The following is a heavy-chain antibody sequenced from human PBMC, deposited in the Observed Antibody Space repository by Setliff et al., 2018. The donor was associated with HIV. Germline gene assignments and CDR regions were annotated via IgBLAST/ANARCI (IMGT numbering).Heavy chain of an antibody. CDR1: GYSFTTYS. D-gene: IGHD3-22*01. Sequence: ASVKVSCKASGYSFTTYSINWLRQAPGQGPEWMGWIHTSTGKPTYVRDFTGRFVFSLDTSVNTAFLQISDLKTEDTAVYYCARDSPFPPSSGAHFDFWGPGTLVTVSS. J-gene: IGHJ4*02. CDR2: IHTSTGKP. CDR3: ARDSPFPPSSGAHFDF. V-gene: IGHV7-4-1*02.